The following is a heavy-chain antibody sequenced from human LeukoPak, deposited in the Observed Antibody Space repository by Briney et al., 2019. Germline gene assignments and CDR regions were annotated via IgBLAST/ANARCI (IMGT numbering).Heavy chain of an antibody. D-gene: IGHD3-22*01. J-gene: IGHJ4*02. CDR3: ARLSGYSSGHYYSDY. CDR2: IYYRGST. CDR1: GGSISSDY. V-gene: IGHV4-59*01. Sequence: SETLSLTCNVSGGSISSDYWSWIRQPPGKGLEWIGYIYYRGSTNYNPSLKSRVTISVDTSKNQFSLKLSSVTAADTAVYYCARLSGYSSGHYYSDYWGQGTLVTVSS.